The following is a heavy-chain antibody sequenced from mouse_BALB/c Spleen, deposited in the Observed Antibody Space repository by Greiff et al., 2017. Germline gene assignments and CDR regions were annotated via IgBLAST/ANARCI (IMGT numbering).Heavy chain of an antibody. Sequence: EVHLVESGGGLVKPGGSLKLSCAASGFTFSSYAMSWVRQSPEKRLEWVAEISSGGSYTYYPDTVTGRFTISRDNAKNTLYLEMSSLRSEDTAMYYCARGTGLLDYWGQGTTLTVSS. CDR2: ISSGGSYT. J-gene: IGHJ2*01. CDR3: ARGTGLLDY. CDR1: GFTFSSYA. D-gene: IGHD4-1*01. V-gene: IGHV5-9-4*01.